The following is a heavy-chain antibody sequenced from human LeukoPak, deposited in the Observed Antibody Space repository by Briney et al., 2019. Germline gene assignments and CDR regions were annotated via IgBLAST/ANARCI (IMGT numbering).Heavy chain of an antibody. J-gene: IGHJ4*02. CDR2: IWYDGSNK. D-gene: IGHD1-26*01. CDR1: GFTFSSYD. CDR3: ATAGSGTYADY. Sequence: PGRSLRLACAASGFTFSSYDMHWVRPAPGKGLEWVALIWYDGSNKYYADSVKGRFTISRDNSKNTLYLQMNSLRAEDTALYYCATAGSGTYADYWGLGTLVTVSS. V-gene: IGHV3-33*01.